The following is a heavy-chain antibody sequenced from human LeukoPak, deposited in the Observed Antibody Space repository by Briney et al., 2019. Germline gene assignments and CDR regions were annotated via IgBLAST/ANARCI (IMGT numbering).Heavy chain of an antibody. CDR2: INHSGST. Sequence: SETLSLTCAVYGGSFSGYYWSWIRRPPGKGLEWIGEINHSGSTNYNPSLKSRVTISVDTSKNQFSLKLSSVTAADTAVYYCARGVPAALYYFDYWGQGTLVTVSS. V-gene: IGHV4-34*01. J-gene: IGHJ4*02. CDR1: GGSFSGYY. CDR3: ARGVPAALYYFDY. D-gene: IGHD2-2*01.